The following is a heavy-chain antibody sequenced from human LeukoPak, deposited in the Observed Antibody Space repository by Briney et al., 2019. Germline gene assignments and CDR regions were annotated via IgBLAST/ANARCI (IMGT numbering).Heavy chain of an antibody. D-gene: IGHD6-13*01. CDR2: IYYSGST. CDR1: GGSISSGGYS. Sequence: PSETLSLTCAVSGGSISSGGYSRSWIRQPPGKGLEWIGYIYYSGSTYYNPSLKSRFTISVETSKNQFSLKLSSGTAADRAVVVCARDVSSPQPGFWGQGTLVTVSS. CDR3: ARDVSSPQPGF. J-gene: IGHJ4*02. V-gene: IGHV4-30-4*07.